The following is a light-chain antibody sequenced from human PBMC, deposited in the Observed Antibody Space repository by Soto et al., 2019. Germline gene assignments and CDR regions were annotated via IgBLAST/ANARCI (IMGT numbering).Light chain of an antibody. V-gene: IGKV1-5*03. Sequence: DIPMTQSPSTLSASVGDRVTITCRASQSISSWLAWYQQKPGKAPKLLIYRASSLASGVPSRFSGSGSGTEFTLTISSLRPDDFATYYCQQYNSFPRTFGQGTKVEIK. CDR2: RAS. CDR3: QQYNSFPRT. CDR1: QSISSW. J-gene: IGKJ1*01.